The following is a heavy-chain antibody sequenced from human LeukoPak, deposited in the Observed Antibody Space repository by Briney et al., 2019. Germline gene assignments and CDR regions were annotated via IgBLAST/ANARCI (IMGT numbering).Heavy chain of an antibody. Sequence: EASVKVSCKASGYTFTGYYMHWVRQATGQGLEWMGWMNPNSGNTGYAQKFQGRVTITRNTSISTAYMELSSLRSEDTAVYYCARGLPSRSSGGSTDYWGQGTLVTVSS. CDR1: GYTFTGYY. J-gene: IGHJ4*02. V-gene: IGHV1-8*03. D-gene: IGHD2-15*01. CDR2: MNPNSGNT. CDR3: ARGLPSRSSGGSTDY.